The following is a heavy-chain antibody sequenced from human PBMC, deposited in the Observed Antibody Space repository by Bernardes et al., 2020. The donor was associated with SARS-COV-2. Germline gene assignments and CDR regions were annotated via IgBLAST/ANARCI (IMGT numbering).Heavy chain of an antibody. D-gene: IGHD6-13*01. CDR2: IWYDGSNK. J-gene: IGHJ3*02. CDR1: GFTFSSYG. V-gene: IGHV3-33*01. Sequence: GGSLRLSCAASGFTFSSYGMHWVRQAPGKGLEWVAVIWYDGSNKYYADSVKGRFTISRDNSKNTLYLQMNSLRAEDTAVYYCARDFPDSSSWYSGAFDIWGQGTMVTVSS. CDR3: ARDFPDSSSWYSGAFDI.